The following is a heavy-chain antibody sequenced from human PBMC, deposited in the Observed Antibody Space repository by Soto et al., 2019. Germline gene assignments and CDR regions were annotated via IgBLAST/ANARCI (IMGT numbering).Heavy chain of an antibody. CDR2: IKSKTDGGTT. J-gene: IGHJ3*02. V-gene: IGHV3-15*01. CDR3: TTESNIVVVVAATPDAFDI. D-gene: IGHD2-15*01. CDR1: GFTFSNAW. Sequence: LRLSCAASGFTFSNAWMSWVRQAPGKGLEWVGRIKSKTDGGTTDYAAPVKGRFTISRDDSKNTLYLQMNSLKTEDTAVYYCTTESNIVVVVAATPDAFDIWGQGTMVTVSS.